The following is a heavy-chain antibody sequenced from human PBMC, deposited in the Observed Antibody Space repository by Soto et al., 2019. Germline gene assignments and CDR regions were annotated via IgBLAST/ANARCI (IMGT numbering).Heavy chain of an antibody. V-gene: IGHV4-30-4*01. Sequence: SETLSLTCTVSGGSISSGDYYWSWIRQPPGKGLEWIGYIYYSGSTYYNPSLKSRVTISVDTSKNQFSLKLSSVTAADTAVYYCARVGRWLQSRGMDVWGQGTTVTVS. J-gene: IGHJ6*02. CDR2: IYYSGST. D-gene: IGHD5-12*01. CDR1: GGSISSGDYY. CDR3: ARVGRWLQSRGMDV.